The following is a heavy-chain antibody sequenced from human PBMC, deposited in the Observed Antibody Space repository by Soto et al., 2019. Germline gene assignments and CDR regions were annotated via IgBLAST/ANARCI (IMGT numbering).Heavy chain of an antibody. CDR1: GFSLATHGVG. Sequence: QITLKESGPTLVKPTETLTLTCTFSGFSLATHGVGVGWLRQSPGKALEWLALIYWDDDKRYNPSLRSRLTITKDTSRNQVLLTLINMATVDTATYFCGHMLPLTTGAVDFWGQGAQVTVSS. D-gene: IGHD4-17*01. V-gene: IGHV2-5*02. CDR3: GHMLPLTTGAVDF. CDR2: IYWDDDK. J-gene: IGHJ4*02.